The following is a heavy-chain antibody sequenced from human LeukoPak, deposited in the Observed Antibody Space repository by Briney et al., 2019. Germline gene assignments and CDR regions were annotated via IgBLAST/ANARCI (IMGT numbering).Heavy chain of an antibody. CDR2: MYYSGST. D-gene: IGHD6-13*01. J-gene: IGHJ4*02. CDR3: ARQVTSSRRKPCDY. CDR1: GGSINSTNHY. V-gene: IGHV4-39*01. Sequence: SETLSHTSTVSGGSINSTNHYWGWIRQPPGKGLEWIGTMYYSGSTYYNPSLKSRVTISVDTSKNQFSLKLSSVTAADTAIYYCARQVTSSRRKPCDYWAQRTLVTVSS.